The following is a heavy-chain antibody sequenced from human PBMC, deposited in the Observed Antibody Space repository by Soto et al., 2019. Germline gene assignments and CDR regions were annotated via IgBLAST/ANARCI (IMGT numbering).Heavy chain of an antibody. Sequence: PSETLSLNCTVSGGSISSGGYYWSWIRQHPGKGLEWIGYIYYSGSTYYNPSLKSRVTISVDTSKNQFSLKLSSVTAADTAVYYCARRKAKVSNLDYWGQGTLVTVSS. V-gene: IGHV4-31*03. CDR2: IYYSGST. CDR3: ARRKAKVSNLDY. D-gene: IGHD7-27*01. J-gene: IGHJ4*02. CDR1: GGSISSGGYY.